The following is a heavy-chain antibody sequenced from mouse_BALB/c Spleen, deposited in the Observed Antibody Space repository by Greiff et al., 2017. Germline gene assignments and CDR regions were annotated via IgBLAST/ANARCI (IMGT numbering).Heavy chain of an antibody. Sequence: EVQLVESGPGLVKPSQSLSLTCSVTGYSITSGYYWNWIRQFPGNKLEWMGYISYDGSNNYNPSLKNRISITRDTSKNQFFLKLNSVTTEDTATYYCAKSLSERAMDYWGQGTSVTVSS. J-gene: IGHJ4*01. CDR2: ISYDGSN. D-gene: IGHD6-1*01. CDR1: GYSITSGYY. CDR3: AKSLSERAMDY. V-gene: IGHV3-6*02.